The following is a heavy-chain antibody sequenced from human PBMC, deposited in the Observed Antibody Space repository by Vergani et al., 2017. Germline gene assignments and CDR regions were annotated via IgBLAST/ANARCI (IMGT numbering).Heavy chain of an antibody. CDR2: IYYSGST. D-gene: IGHD5-24*01. Sequence: QLQLQESGSGLVKPSETLSLTCTVSGGSISSYYWSWIRQPPGKGLEWIGYIYYSGSTNYNPSLKSRVTISVDTSKNQFSLKLSSVTAADTAVYYCARDNGMATITGYYYYYMDVWGKXP. CDR3: ARDNGMATITGYYYYYMDV. CDR1: GGSISSYY. V-gene: IGHV4-59*01. J-gene: IGHJ6*03.